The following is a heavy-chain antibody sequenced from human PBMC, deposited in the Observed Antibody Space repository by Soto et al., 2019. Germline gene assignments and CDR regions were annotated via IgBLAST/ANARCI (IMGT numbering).Heavy chain of an antibody. V-gene: IGHV3-23*01. CDR2: ISGSGGST. CDR1: GFTFSSYA. Sequence: EVQLLESGGGLVQPGGSLRLSCAASGFTFSSYAMSWVRQAPGKGLEWVSAISGSGGSTYYADSVKGRFTISRDNSKTTLNLQRTGWGAEERAVYNGAKGRGGVGGGSYLDYGGQGTLSTVPP. CDR3: AKGRGGVGGGSYLDY. J-gene: IGHJ4*02. D-gene: IGHD3-10*01.